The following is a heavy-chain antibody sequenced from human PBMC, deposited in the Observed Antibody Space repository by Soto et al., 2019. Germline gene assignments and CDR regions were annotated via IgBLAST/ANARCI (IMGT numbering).Heavy chain of an antibody. V-gene: IGHV4-31*03. CDR1: GGSISSGGYY. CDR2: IYYSGST. Sequence: PSETLSLTCTVSGGSISSGGYYWSWIRQHPGKGLEWIGYIYYSGSTYYNPSLKSRVTISVDTSKNQFSLKLSSVTAADTAVYYCARAGGSGSYQYFVDYWGQGTLVTVSS. CDR3: ARAGGSGSYQYFVDY. D-gene: IGHD3-10*01. J-gene: IGHJ4*02.